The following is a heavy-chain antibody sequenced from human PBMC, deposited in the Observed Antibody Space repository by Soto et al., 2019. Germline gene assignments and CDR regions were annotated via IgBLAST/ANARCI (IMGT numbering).Heavy chain of an antibody. CDR1: GFMFDSYG. J-gene: IGHJ4*02. CDR2: ILYDGSEK. V-gene: IGHV3-33*01. D-gene: IGHD6-19*01. Sequence: QVQLVESGGGVVQPGRSLRLSCVASGFMFDSYGMHWVRQAPGKGLEWVAIILYDGSEKYHADSVKGRFTISRDNSKNTLYLQMNSLRAEDTALYYCAREPGRIAVAGFDYWGQGTLVPVYS. CDR3: AREPGRIAVAGFDY.